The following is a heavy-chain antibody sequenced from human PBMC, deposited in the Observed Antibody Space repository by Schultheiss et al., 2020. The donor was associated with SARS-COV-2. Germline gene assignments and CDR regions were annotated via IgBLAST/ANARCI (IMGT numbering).Heavy chain of an antibody. CDR2: INPHSGGT. Sequence: ASVKVSCKASGYIFTGYYIHWVRQAPGQGLEWMGRINPHSGGTNYPQKFQGRLTLTRDTTINTAYMELNSLRLDDTAVYYCARQVGLITIFGLDPWGQGTLVTVAS. D-gene: IGHD3-3*01. V-gene: IGHV1-2*02. CDR1: GYIFTGYY. CDR3: ARQVGLITIFGLDP. J-gene: IGHJ5*02.